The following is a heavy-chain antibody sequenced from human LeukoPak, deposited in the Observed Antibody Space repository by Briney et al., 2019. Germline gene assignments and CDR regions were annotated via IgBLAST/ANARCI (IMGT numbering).Heavy chain of an antibody. V-gene: IGHV3-48*03. CDR3: ARGYCSSTSCYFYYYYYYMDV. CDR2: ISSSGSTI. D-gene: IGHD2-2*01. J-gene: IGHJ6*03. CDR1: GFTFSSYE. Sequence: GGSLRLSCAASGFTFSSYEMNWVRQAPGKGLEWVSYISSSGSTIYYADSVKGRFTISRDNAKNSLYLQMNSLRAEDTAVYYCARGYCSSTSCYFYYYYYYMDVWGKGTTVTISS.